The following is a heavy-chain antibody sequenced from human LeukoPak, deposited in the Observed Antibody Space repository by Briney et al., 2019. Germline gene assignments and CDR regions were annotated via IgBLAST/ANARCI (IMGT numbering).Heavy chain of an antibody. CDR1: GFTLSSYA. Sequence: GGSLRLSCSASGFTLSSYAMSWVRQAPGKGLEWVSAISGSGGSTYYADPVKGRFTISRDNSKNTLYLQMNSLRADDTAVYYCAKDYWFDPWGQGTLVTVSS. CDR3: AKDYWFDP. J-gene: IGHJ5*02. V-gene: IGHV3-23*01. CDR2: ISGSGGST.